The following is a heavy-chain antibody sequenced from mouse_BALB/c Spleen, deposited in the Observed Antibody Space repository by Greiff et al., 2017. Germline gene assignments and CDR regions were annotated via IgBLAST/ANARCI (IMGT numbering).Heavy chain of an antibody. CDR2: ILPGSGST. CDR1: GYTFSSYW. CDR3: ARDGSDGRPWFAY. J-gene: IGHJ3*01. Sequence: VQLQESGAELMKPGASVKISCKATGYTFSSYWIEWVKQRPGHGLEWIGEILPGSGSTNYNEKFKGKATFTADTSSNTAYMQLSSLTSEDSAVYYCARDGSDGRPWFAYWGQGTLVTVSA. V-gene: IGHV1-9*01. D-gene: IGHD1-2*01.